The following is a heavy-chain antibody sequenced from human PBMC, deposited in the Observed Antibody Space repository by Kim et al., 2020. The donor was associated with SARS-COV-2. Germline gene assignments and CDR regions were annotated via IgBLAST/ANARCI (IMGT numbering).Heavy chain of an antibody. CDR2: ISNDGSNK. CDR1: GFTFSSYA. D-gene: IGHD5-18*01. J-gene: IGHJ4*02. CDR3: AKGKQLWLQGEIDY. Sequence: GGSLRLSCAASGFTFSSYAMHWVRQAPGKGLEWVAVISNDGSNKHYADSVKGRFIISRDNSKNSLYMQVNSPRAEDTAVYYCAKGKQLWLQGEIDYWGQGTLVTVSS. V-gene: IGHV3-30*18.